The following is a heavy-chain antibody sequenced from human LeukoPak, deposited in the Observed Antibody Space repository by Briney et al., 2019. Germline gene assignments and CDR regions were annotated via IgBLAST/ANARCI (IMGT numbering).Heavy chain of an antibody. CDR2: ISSNSRYI. CDR1: GFTFSTYS. Sequence: GGSLRLSCAASGFTFSTYSMNWVRQAPGKGLEWVSSISSNSRYIYYADSMRGRFTISRDNAKNSLYLQMNSLKPEDTAVYYCARVAEAAAFDSWGQGTLVTVSS. D-gene: IGHD6-13*01. V-gene: IGHV3-21*06. CDR3: ARVAEAAAFDS. J-gene: IGHJ4*02.